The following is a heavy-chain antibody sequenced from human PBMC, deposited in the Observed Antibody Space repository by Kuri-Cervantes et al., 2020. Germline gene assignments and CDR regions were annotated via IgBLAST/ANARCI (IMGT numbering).Heavy chain of an antibody. V-gene: IGHV3-9*01. D-gene: IGHD5-12*01. Sequence: LSLTCTVSGGSISSYYWSWIRQPAGKGLEWVSGISWNSGSIGYADSVKGRFTISRDNAKNSLYLQMNSLRAEDTALYYCAKAVGGYVNYFDYWGQGTLGTVSS. CDR2: ISWNSGSI. J-gene: IGHJ4*02. CDR1: GGSISSYY. CDR3: AKAVGGYVNYFDY.